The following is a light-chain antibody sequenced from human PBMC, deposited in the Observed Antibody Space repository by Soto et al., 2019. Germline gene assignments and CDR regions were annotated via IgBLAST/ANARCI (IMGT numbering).Light chain of an antibody. CDR2: GAS. CDR1: QSVSSN. J-gene: IGKJ1*01. Sequence: EIVMTQSPATLSVSPGERATLSCRASQSVSSNLAWYQQKPGQAPRLLIYGASTRATGIPARFSGSGSGTEFTLTISSLQYEDFAVYYCQQYNNWPPWTFGQGTTVEIK. CDR3: QQYNNWPPWT. V-gene: IGKV3-15*01.